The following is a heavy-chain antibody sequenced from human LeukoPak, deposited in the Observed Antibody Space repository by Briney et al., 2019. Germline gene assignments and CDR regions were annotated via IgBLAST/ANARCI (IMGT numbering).Heavy chain of an antibody. CDR1: GGSISSYY. J-gene: IGHJ4*02. CDR3: ARNGIAAAGLIDY. CDR2: IYYSGSA. D-gene: IGHD6-13*01. Sequence: SETLSLTCTVSGGSISSYYWSWIRQPPGKGLEGIGYIYYSGSANYNPSLKSRVTISVDTSKNQFSLKLSSVTAADTAVYYCARNGIAAAGLIDYWGQGTLVTVSS. V-gene: IGHV4-59*01.